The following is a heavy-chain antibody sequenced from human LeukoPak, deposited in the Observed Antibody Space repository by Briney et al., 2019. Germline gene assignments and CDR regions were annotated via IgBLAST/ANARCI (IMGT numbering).Heavy chain of an antibody. Sequence: GGSLRLSCAASGYTFNHYSVNWVRQAPGKGLEWVSSISSSSDYIYYADSVKGRFTISRDNTKSSLYLQMNSLRAEETAVYYCVSGYGTDSPWENYGVDAFDFWVQGTTAIVSS. V-gene: IGHV3-21*04. CDR1: GYTFNHYS. CDR3: VSGYGTDSPWENYGVDAFDF. J-gene: IGHJ3*01. D-gene: IGHD3-16*01. CDR2: ISSSSDYI.